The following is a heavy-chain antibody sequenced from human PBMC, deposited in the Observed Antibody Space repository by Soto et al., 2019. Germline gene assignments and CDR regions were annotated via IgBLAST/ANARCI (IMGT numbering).Heavy chain of an antibody. V-gene: IGHV4-61*01. D-gene: IGHD3-16*01. CDR3: ARWKYSYADLPGDWFDS. CDR1: GASLTSGSYY. Sequence: QVQLQESGPGLVRPSETLSLTCTVSGASLTSGSYYWSWVRQPPGKGLEWIAYIYRSGSTNYNPSLKSRAGISVVTSEIQFSLRLTSVTPADTAMYYCARWKYSYADLPGDWFDSWGQGTLVTVSS. CDR2: IYRSGST. J-gene: IGHJ5*01.